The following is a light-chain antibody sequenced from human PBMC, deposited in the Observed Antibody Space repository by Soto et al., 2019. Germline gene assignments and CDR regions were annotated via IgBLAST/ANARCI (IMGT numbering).Light chain of an antibody. J-gene: IGKJ1*01. CDR2: GAS. CDR3: QQYDTSPRT. V-gene: IGKV3-20*01. CDR1: QSVSSNY. Sequence: EVMLTQSPGTLSLSPGERATLSCRASQSVSSNYLAWYQQKSGQAPRLLIYGASNRATGIPDRFSGRGSGTDYTLNIRRLEPEDFAVYYCQQYDTSPRTFGQGTKVEFK.